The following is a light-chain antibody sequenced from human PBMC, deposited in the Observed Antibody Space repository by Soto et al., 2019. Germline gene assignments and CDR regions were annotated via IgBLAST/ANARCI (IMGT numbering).Light chain of an antibody. V-gene: IGKV1-5*01. J-gene: IGKJ1*01. Sequence: DIQMTQSPSTLSASVGDRVTITCRASQSISSRLAWYQQKPGKAPKLLIYDASSLESGVPSRFSGSGSGTEFTLTVSSLQPDNFATYYCQQYNSYWTFGQGTKVELK. CDR2: DAS. CDR3: QQYNSYWT. CDR1: QSISSR.